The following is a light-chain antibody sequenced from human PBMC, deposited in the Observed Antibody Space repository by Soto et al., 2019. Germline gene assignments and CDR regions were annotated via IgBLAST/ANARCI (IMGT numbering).Light chain of an antibody. CDR1: QGIRND. CDR3: LQHDRYPRT. CDR2: AAS. V-gene: IGKV1-17*01. Sequence: DIQMTQSPSSLSASVGDRVTITCRASQGIRNDLAWYQQKPEKAPRRLISAASSLQSGVPSRFSGSGSGTEFTLTISSLQPKDFATYYCLQHDRYPRTFGQGTKVE. J-gene: IGKJ1*01.